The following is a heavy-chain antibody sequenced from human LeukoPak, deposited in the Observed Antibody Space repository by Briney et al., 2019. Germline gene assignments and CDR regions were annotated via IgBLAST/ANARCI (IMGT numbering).Heavy chain of an antibody. J-gene: IGHJ3*02. CDR2: INPSGGST. CDR3: ARVKSYYYGSGSYFQTPDAFDI. D-gene: IGHD3-10*01. V-gene: IGHV1-46*01. Sequence: ASVKVSCKASGYTFTRYYMHWVRQAPGQGLEWMGIINPSGGSTSYAQKFQGRVTMTRDTSTSTAYMELSSLRSEDTAVYYCARVKSYYYGSGSYFQTPDAFDIWGQGTLVTVSS. CDR1: GYTFTRYY.